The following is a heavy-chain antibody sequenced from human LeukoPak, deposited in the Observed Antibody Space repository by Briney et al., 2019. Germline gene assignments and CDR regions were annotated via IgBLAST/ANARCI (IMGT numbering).Heavy chain of an antibody. D-gene: IGHD2-8*01. CDR1: GFTFSSYW. J-gene: IGHJ4*02. V-gene: IGHV3-7*01. CDR3: ASMLRSFYFDY. CDR2: IKQDGSEK. Sequence: PGGSLRLSCAASGFTFSSYWMSWVRQAPGKGLEWVANIKQDGSEKYYVDSAKGRFTISRDNAKNSLYLQMNSLRAEDTAVYYCASMLRSFYFDYWGQGTLVTVSS.